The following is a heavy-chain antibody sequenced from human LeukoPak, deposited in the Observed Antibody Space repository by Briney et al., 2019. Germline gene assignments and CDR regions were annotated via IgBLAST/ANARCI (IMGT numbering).Heavy chain of an antibody. CDR1: GFTFSSHA. J-gene: IGHJ4*02. CDR3: AKDYYGDYVPFDY. Sequence: GGSLRLSCAASGFTFSSHAMHWVRQAPGKGLEWVAVISYDGSNKYYADSVKGRFTISRDNSKNTLYLQMNSLRAEDTAVYYCAKDYYGDYVPFDYWGQGTLVTVSS. CDR2: ISYDGSNK. D-gene: IGHD4-17*01. V-gene: IGHV3-30-3*01.